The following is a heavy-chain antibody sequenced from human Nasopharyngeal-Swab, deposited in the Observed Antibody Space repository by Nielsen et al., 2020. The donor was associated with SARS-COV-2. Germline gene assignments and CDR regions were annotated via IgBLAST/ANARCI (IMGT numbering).Heavy chain of an antibody. CDR1: GGSISSYY. Sequence: SETLSLTCTVSGGSISSYYWNWVRQPPGKGLEWIAYVYYSGSTKYNPYLKSRVTISVDRAKNQVSLKLTSVTAADTAVYYCARGDILTPYYYMDVWGRGTTVAVSS. V-gene: IGHV4-59*01. CDR2: VYYSGST. J-gene: IGHJ6*03. D-gene: IGHD3-9*01. CDR3: ARGDILTPYYYMDV.